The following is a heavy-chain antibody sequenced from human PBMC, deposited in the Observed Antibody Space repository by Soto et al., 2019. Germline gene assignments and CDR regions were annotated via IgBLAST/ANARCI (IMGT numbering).Heavy chain of an antibody. J-gene: IGHJ4*02. CDR3: ARASTYYDLLTGYSSYLDY. CDR1: GFTVSRYG. Sequence: GGSMRLSCAASGFTVSRYGMSWVRQAPGKGLEWVANIKQDGSEKYYVDSVKGRFTISRDNAKNSLYLQMNSLRAEDTAVYYCARASTYYDLLTGYSSYLDYWGQGTLVTVSS. D-gene: IGHD3-9*01. V-gene: IGHV3-7*01. CDR2: IKQDGSEK.